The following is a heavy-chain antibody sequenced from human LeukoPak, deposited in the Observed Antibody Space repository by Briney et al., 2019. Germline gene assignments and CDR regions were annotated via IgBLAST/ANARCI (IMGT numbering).Heavy chain of an antibody. CDR2: INPSGGST. V-gene: IGHV1-46*01. Sequence: GGSLRLSCAASGFTFSSYAMHWVRQAPGQGLEWMGIINPSGGSTSYAQKFQGRVTMTRDTSTSTVYMELSSLRSEDTAVYYCAREPQYTSLYQLLYPYYYYGMDVWGQGTTVTVSS. CDR1: GFTFSSYA. J-gene: IGHJ6*02. D-gene: IGHD2-2*02. CDR3: AREPQYTSLYQLLYPYYYYGMDV.